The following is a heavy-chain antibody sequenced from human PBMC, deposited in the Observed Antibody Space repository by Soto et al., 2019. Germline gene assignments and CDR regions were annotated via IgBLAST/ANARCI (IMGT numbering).Heavy chain of an antibody. CDR1: GDSISSYY. CDR2: VYYSGST. D-gene: IGHD1-1*01. V-gene: IGHV4-59*08. Sequence: QVQLQESAPGLVKPSETLSLTCTVSGDSISSYYWSWIRQHPGKGLEWIGYVYYSGSTNYNASLKSRVTISVDTSKNPLSLKLSSVTAADTAVYYCERRWNRRAFDIWGQGTMVTVSS. J-gene: IGHJ3*02. CDR3: ERRWNRRAFDI.